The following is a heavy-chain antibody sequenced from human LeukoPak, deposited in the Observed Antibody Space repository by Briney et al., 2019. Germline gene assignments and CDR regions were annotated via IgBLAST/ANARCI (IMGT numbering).Heavy chain of an antibody. D-gene: IGHD2-2*01. J-gene: IGHJ3*02. V-gene: IGHV1-69*06. CDR1: RGTFSSYA. CDR2: IIPIFGTA. Sequence: GASVKVSCKASRGTFSSYAISWVRQAPGQGLEWMGGIIPIFGTANYAQKFQGRVTITADKSTSTAYMELSSLRSEDTAVYYCAREVVVVPAAMGGAFDIWGQGTMVTVSS. CDR3: AREVVVVPAAMGGAFDI.